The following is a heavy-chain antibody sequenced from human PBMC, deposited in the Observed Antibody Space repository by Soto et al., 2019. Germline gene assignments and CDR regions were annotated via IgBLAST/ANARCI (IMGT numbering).Heavy chain of an antibody. CDR1: GYSISSSNW. Sequence: SETLSLTCAVSGYSISSSNWWGWIRQPPGKGLEWIGYIYYSGTTYYNPSLKSRVTMSVDTSKNQFSLKLTSVTAADTAVYYCARATYDSSGFDIWGQGTMVT. D-gene: IGHD3-22*01. CDR2: IYYSGTT. CDR3: ARATYDSSGFDI. J-gene: IGHJ3*02. V-gene: IGHV4-28*01.